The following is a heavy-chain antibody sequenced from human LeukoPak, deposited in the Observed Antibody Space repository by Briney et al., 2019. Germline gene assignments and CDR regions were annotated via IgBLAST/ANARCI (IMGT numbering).Heavy chain of an antibody. CDR3: ARECSSGWYGDWFDP. CDR2: IIPIFGTA. V-gene: IGHV1-69*01. D-gene: IGHD6-19*01. CDR1: GGTFISYA. Sequence: SVKVSCKASGGTFISYAISWVRQAPGQGLEWMGGIIPIFGTANYAQKFQGRVTITADESTSTAYMELSSLRSEDTAVYYCARECSSGWYGDWFDPWGQGTLVTVSS. J-gene: IGHJ5*02.